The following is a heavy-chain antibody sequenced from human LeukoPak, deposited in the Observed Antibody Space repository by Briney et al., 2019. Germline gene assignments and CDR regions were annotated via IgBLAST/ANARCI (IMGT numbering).Heavy chain of an antibody. CDR2: ISAYNGNT. CDR1: GYTFTSFG. Sequence: GASVKVSCKASGYTFTSFGISWVRRAPGQGLEWMGWISAYNGNTNYAQKLQGRVTMTTDTSTSTAYMELRSLRSDDTAVYYCARDLNYYDSSGYYSPDAFDIWSQGTMVTVSS. V-gene: IGHV1-18*01. J-gene: IGHJ3*02. CDR3: ARDLNYYDSSGYYSPDAFDI. D-gene: IGHD3-22*01.